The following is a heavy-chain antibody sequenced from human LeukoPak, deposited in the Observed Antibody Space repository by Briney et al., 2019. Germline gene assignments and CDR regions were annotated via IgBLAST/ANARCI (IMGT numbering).Heavy chain of an antibody. Sequence: GGSLRLSCAASGFTFSDYYMSWIRQAPGKGLEWVSYISSSSSYTNYADSVKGRFTISRDNAKNSLYLQMNSLRAEDTAVYYCARGVYILTGEDWFDPWGQGTLVTVSS. J-gene: IGHJ5*02. D-gene: IGHD3-9*01. CDR3: ARGVYILTGEDWFDP. CDR2: ISSSSSYT. CDR1: GFTFSDYY. V-gene: IGHV3-11*05.